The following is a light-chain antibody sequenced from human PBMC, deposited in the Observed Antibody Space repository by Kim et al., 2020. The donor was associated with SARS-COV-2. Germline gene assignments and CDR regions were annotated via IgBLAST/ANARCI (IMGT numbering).Light chain of an antibody. V-gene: IGKV2-30*01. CDR2: QVS. Sequence: DVVMTQSPLSLPVTLGQPASISCRSSQSLVFSDGNTYLSWFHQRPGQSPRRLIYQVSNRDSGVPDRFSGSESGSDFTLRISRVEADDVGFYYCMQGTYWPYTFGQGTKLEI. CDR1: QSLVFSDGNTY. CDR3: MQGTYWPYT. J-gene: IGKJ2*01.